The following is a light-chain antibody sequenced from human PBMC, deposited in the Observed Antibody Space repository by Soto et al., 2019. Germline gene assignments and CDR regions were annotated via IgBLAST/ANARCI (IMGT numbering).Light chain of an antibody. CDR3: QQYDNLPIT. J-gene: IGKJ5*01. V-gene: IGKV1-33*01. Sequence: DIQMTQSPSSLSASVGDRVTITCQASQDISNYLNWYQQKPGKAPKLLIYDASNLETGVPSRFSGRGSGKDFTFTISSLEPEDIATYYCQQYDNLPITFGQGTRLEIK. CDR1: QDISNY. CDR2: DAS.